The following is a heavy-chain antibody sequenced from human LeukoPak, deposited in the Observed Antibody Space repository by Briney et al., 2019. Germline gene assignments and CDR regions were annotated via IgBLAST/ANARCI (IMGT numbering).Heavy chain of an antibody. D-gene: IGHD4-23*01. Sequence: SETLSLTCTVSGGSISSYYWSWIRQPPGKGLEWIGYIYYSGSTNYNPSLKSRVTISVDTSKNQFSLKLSSVTAADTAVYYCARLPVVTRDYWGQGTLVTVSS. CDR3: ARLPVVTRDY. J-gene: IGHJ4*02. CDR2: IYYSGST. V-gene: IGHV4-59*12. CDR1: GGSISSYY.